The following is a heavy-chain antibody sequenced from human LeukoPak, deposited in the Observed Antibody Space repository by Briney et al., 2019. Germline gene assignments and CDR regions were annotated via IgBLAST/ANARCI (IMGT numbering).Heavy chain of an antibody. D-gene: IGHD5-18*01. CDR3: ARDRGYSYGYYFDY. CDR2: IKQDGSEK. CDR1: GFTFSSYW. J-gene: IGHJ4*02. V-gene: IGHV3-7*01. Sequence: GGSLRLSCAASGFTFSSYWMSWVRQAPGKGLEWVANIKQDGSEKYYVDSVKGRFTISRDNAKSSLYLQMNSLRAEDTAVYYCARDRGYSYGYYFDYWGQGTLVTVSS.